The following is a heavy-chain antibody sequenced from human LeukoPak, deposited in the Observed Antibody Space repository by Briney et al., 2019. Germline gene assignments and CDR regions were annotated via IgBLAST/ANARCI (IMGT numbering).Heavy chain of an antibody. J-gene: IGHJ3*02. D-gene: IGHD1-14*01. V-gene: IGHV4-39*07. CDR3: ARTNQISETAFDI. CDR2: IYNSGST. Sequence: SETLSLTCTVSVGSISRTTYYWGWIRQPPGKGLEWIGSIYNSGSTYYNPSLKSRVTISVDTSKSQFSLKLSSVTAADTAVYYCARTNQISETAFDIWGQGTMVIVTS. CDR1: VGSISRTTYY.